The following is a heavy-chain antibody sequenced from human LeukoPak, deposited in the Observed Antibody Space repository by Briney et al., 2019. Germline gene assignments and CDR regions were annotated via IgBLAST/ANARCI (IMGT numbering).Heavy chain of an antibody. CDR1: GGSFSGYY. Sequence: SETLSLTCAVYGGSFSGYYWSWIRQPPGKGLEWIGEINHSGSTNSGPSLTSRVTISIDTSKNQFSLKLTSVTAADTAVYYCATLPPARSPVRSRMYHFDYWGQGTLVTVSS. D-gene: IGHD4-17*01. CDR2: INHSGST. CDR3: ATLPPARSPVRSRMYHFDY. J-gene: IGHJ4*02. V-gene: IGHV4-34*01.